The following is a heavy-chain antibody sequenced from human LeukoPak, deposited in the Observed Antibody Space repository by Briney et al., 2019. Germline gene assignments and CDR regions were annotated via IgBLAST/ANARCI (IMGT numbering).Heavy chain of an antibody. CDR1: GGSISSGDYY. J-gene: IGHJ4*02. D-gene: IGHD3-10*01. CDR2: IYYSGST. CDR3: ARAAGVGYYYGSGSYQKWYYFDY. V-gene: IGHV4-30-4*01. Sequence: SETLSLTCTVSGGSISSGDYYWSWIRQPPGKGLEWIGYIYYSGSTYYNPSLKSRVTISVDTSKNQFSLKLSSVTAADTAVYYCARAAGVGYYYGSGSYQKWYYFDYWGQGTLVTVSS.